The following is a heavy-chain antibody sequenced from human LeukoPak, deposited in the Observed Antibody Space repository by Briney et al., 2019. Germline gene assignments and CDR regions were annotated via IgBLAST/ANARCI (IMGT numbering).Heavy chain of an antibody. J-gene: IGHJ6*03. CDR2: IYYSGST. CDR3: ARGNDFGDMDV. V-gene: IGHV4-30-4*08. D-gene: IGHD3-10*01. CDR1: GGSISSGDYY. Sequence: KPSETLSLTCAVSGGSISSGDYYWSWIRQPPGKGLEWIGYIYYSGSTYYNPSLKSRVTISVDTSKNQFSLKLSSVTAADTAVYYCARGNDFGDMDVWGKGTTVTVSS.